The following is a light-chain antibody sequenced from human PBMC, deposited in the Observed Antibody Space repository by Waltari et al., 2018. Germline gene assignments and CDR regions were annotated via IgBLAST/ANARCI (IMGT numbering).Light chain of an antibody. CDR1: STDVGIYNH. V-gene: IGLV2-14*01. Sequence: QSALTQPASVSGSPGQSITISCTGTSTDVGIYNHVSWYQQHPGKAPNLMIYEVINRPSGVPDRFSGSKSGTSASMTISGLQSEDEADYYCAAWDDSLSGRVFGGGTKLTVL. CDR3: AAWDDSLSGRV. CDR2: EVI. J-gene: IGLJ3*02.